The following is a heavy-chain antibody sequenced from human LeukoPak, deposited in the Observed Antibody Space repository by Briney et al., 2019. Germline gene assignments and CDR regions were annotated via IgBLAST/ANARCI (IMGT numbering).Heavy chain of an antibody. Sequence: SETLSLTCTVSGGSISSYYWSWIRQPPGKGLEWIGYIYYSGSTNYNPSLKSRVTISVDTSKNQFSLKLSSVTAADTAVYYCARNGGSGWNNNWFDPWGQGTLVTVSS. CDR2: IYYSGST. CDR3: ARNGGSGWNNNWFDP. CDR1: GGSISSYY. D-gene: IGHD6-19*01. V-gene: IGHV4-59*01. J-gene: IGHJ5*02.